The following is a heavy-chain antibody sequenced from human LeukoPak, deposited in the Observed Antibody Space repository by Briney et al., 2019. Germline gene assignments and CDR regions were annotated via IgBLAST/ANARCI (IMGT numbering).Heavy chain of an antibody. CDR1: GGSISNYY. Sequence: PSETLSLTCTVSGGSISNYYWSWIRQPPGKGLEWIGYIYYSGSTNYNPSLKSRVTISVDTSKNQFSLKLSSVTAADTAVYYCARDTNVLDVWGKGTTVTVSS. CDR3: ARDTNVLDV. J-gene: IGHJ6*04. V-gene: IGHV4-59*12. CDR2: IYYSGST. D-gene: IGHD1-1*01.